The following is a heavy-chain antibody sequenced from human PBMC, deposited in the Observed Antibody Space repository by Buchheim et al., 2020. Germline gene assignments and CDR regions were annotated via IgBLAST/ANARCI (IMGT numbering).Heavy chain of an antibody. CDR3: ARVALGVYYPNFDS. CDR1: GGSITDDHY. D-gene: IGHD5/OR15-5a*01. Sequence: QVQLRESGPGLVRPSQTLSLTCTVSGGSITDDHYWSWIRQSPRKGLEWIGHIYNSGYTFDNPSLKSRLTLSIDRPDNQFSLKLTSVSAEDTAVYYCARVALGVYYPNFDSWGQG. V-gene: IGHV4-30-4*01. CDR2: IYNSGYT. J-gene: IGHJ4*02.